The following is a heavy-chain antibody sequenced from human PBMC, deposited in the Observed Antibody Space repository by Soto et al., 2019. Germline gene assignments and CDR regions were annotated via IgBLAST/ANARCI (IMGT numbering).Heavy chain of an antibody. V-gene: IGHV3-23*01. J-gene: IGHJ4*02. CDR1: GFTFSTYA. CDR3: AKRLDVVVVAASEGPFDY. CDR2: ISFSGGSR. Sequence: EVQLLDSGGGLVQPGGSLRLSCAASGFTFSTYAMSWVRQAPGKGLEWVSGISFSGGSRHYSDSVKGRFTISRDNSKNPLYLKMNSLRAEDTAVYYCAKRLDVVVVAASEGPFDYWGQGTLVTVSS. D-gene: IGHD2-15*01.